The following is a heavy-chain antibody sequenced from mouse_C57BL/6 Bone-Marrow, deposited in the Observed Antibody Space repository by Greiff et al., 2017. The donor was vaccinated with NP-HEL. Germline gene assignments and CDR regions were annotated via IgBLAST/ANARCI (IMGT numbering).Heavy chain of an antibody. CDR3: AIGRSLYAMDY. CDR2: ISDGGSYT. Sequence: EVKLVESGGGLVKPGGSLKLSCAASGFTFSSYDMSWVRQTPEKRLEWVATISDGGSYTYYPANVQGRFTISRDTAKNDLYLQSSHLTAENAAVYYCAIGRSLYAMDYWGQGTSVTVSA. V-gene: IGHV5-4*03. D-gene: IGHD2-14*01. J-gene: IGHJ4*01. CDR1: GFTFSSYD.